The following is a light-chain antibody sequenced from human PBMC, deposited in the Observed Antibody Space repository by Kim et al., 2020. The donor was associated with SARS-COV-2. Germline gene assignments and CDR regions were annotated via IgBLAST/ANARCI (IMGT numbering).Light chain of an antibody. Sequence: SVTPKEKVTITCRANQNIRSSLHWYQQKPDQSPKLLIRYASQSISGVPSRFSGSGSGTDFTLTINSLETEDAAAYFCHQSASLPYTFGQGTKLEI. J-gene: IGKJ2*01. V-gene: IGKV6D-21*02. CDR1: QNIRSS. CDR3: HQSASLPYT. CDR2: YAS.